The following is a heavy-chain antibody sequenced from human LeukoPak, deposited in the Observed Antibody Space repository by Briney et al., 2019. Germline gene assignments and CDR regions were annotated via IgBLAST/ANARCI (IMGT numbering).Heavy chain of an antibody. Sequence: PGGSLRLSCAASGFTFSSYAMHWVRQAPGKGLEWVAVISYDGSNKYYADSVKGRFTISRDNSKNTLYLQMNSLRAEDTAVYYCARDDRREWFDYWGQGTLVTVSS. V-gene: IGHV3-30-3*01. J-gene: IGHJ4*02. CDR3: ARDDRREWFDY. D-gene: IGHD3-3*01. CDR2: ISYDGSNK. CDR1: GFTFSSYA.